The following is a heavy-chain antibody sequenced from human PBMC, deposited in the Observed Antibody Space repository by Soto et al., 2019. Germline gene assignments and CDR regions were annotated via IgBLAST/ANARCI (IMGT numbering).Heavy chain of an antibody. Sequence: GASVKVSCKASRGTFSSYAISWVRQAPGQGLEWMGGIIPIFGTANYAQKFQGRVTITADESTSTAYMELSSLRSEDTAVYYCARDGYYDSSGYYPPRWFDPWGQGXLVTVSS. D-gene: IGHD3-22*01. CDR2: IIPIFGTA. CDR3: ARDGYYDSSGYYPPRWFDP. CDR1: RGTFSSYA. V-gene: IGHV1-69*13. J-gene: IGHJ5*02.